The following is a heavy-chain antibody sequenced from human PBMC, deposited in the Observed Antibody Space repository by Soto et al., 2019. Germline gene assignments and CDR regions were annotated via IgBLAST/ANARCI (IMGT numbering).Heavy chain of an antibody. Sequence: SETLSLTCSVSGGTISSGDYYWSWIRQPPGKGLEWIGYICYSGSTYYNPSLKSRVTISVDTSKNQFSLKLSSVTAADTAVYYCARYSGSYRPAFDIWGQGTMVTVSS. CDR3: ARYSGSYRPAFDI. CDR2: ICYSGST. V-gene: IGHV4-30-4*01. CDR1: GGTISSGDYY. J-gene: IGHJ3*02. D-gene: IGHD1-26*01.